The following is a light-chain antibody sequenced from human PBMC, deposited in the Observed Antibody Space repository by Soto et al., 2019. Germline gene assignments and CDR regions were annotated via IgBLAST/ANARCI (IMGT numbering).Light chain of an antibody. CDR2: DAS. Sequence: DIQMTQSHSTLSASVGDTVTITCRASESISSWLAWYQEKPGKAPNLLIYDASSLESGVPSRFSGSGSGTEFTLTISSLQPDDFATYYCQDYSPYSWTFGQGTKVDIK. CDR3: QDYSPYSWT. J-gene: IGKJ1*01. V-gene: IGKV1-5*01. CDR1: ESISSW.